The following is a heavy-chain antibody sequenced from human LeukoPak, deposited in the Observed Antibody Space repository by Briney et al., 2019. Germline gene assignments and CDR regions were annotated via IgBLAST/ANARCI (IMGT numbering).Heavy chain of an antibody. CDR2: DT. V-gene: IGHV4-61*08. J-gene: IGHJ4*02. CDR3: ARDVYCSSTSCQGGFDY. CDR1: GGSINSGGYY. D-gene: IGHD2-2*01. Sequence: SETLSLTCTVSGGSINSGGYYWSWIRQHPGKGLEWIGYDTYYNPSLKSRVTISVDTSKNQFSLKLSSVTAADTAVYYCARDVYCSSTSCQGGFDYWGQGTLVTVSS.